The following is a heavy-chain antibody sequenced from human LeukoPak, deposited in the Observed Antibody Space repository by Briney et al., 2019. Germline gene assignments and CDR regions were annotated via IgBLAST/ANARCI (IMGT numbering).Heavy chain of an antibody. D-gene: IGHD3-10*01. J-gene: IGHJ3*02. Sequence: SETLSLTCTVSGGSISSYYWSWIRQPPGKGLEWIGYIYYSGSTNYNPSLKSRVTISVDTSKNQFSLKLSSVTAADTAVYYCARVGSPPGLLWFGDPTRHAFDIWGQGTMVTVSS. CDR1: GGSISSYY. CDR2: IYYSGST. V-gene: IGHV4-59*01. CDR3: ARVGSPPGLLWFGDPTRHAFDI.